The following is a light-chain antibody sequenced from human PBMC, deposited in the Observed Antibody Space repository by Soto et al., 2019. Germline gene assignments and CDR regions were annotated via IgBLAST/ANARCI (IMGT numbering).Light chain of an antibody. CDR1: SGHSSYA. V-gene: IGLV4-69*01. CDR3: HTWGTGIQV. Sequence: QPVLTQSPSASASLGASVKLTCTLSSGHSSYAIAWHQQQPEKGPRYLMKLNSDGSHSKGDGIPDRFSGSSSGAERYLTVSSLQSEDDADYYCHTWGTGIQVFGGGTQLTVL. CDR2: LNSDGSH. J-gene: IGLJ3*02.